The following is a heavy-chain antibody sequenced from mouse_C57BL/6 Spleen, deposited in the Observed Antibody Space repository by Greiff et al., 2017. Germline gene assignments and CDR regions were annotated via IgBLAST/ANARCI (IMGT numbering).Heavy chain of an antibody. CDR1: GYTFTSYG. CDR2: IYPRSGNT. Sequence: QVQLQQSGAELARPGASVKLSCKASGYTFTSYGISWVKQRTGQGLEWIGEIYPRSGNTYYNEKFKGKATLTADKSSSTAYMELRSLTSEDSAVYFCARGSVTTVIYYAMDYWGQGTSVTVSS. V-gene: IGHV1-81*01. J-gene: IGHJ4*01. CDR3: ARGSVTTVIYYAMDY. D-gene: IGHD2-2*01.